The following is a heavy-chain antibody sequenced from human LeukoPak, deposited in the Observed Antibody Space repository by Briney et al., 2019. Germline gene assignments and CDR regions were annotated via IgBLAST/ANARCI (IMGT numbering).Heavy chain of an antibody. V-gene: IGHV3-9*01. J-gene: IGHJ1*01. CDR3: VKGHQSWPLLAEYFQY. Sequence: GRSLRLSCAASGFSFDDFAMHWLRQGPGKGLEWVSGISWNSESIGYADSVKGRFTISRDNTKNSLYLQMNSLRPEDTALYYCVKGHQSWPLLAEYFQYWGQGTLVTVSS. CDR1: GFSFDDFA. CDR2: ISWNSESI. D-gene: IGHD2-15*01.